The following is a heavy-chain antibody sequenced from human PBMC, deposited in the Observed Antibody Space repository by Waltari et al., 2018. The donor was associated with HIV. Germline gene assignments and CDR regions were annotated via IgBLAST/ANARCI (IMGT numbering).Heavy chain of an antibody. CDR3: AREYSSGWWKPGDY. CDR1: GFTFSSYW. CDR2: INEDGSET. Sequence: EVQLVESGGGLVQPGGSVRLFCAASGFTFSSYWMSWVRQAPGRGLEWVANINEDGSETFYVYSGKGRFTISRDNAKNSLYLQMSSLRAEDTAVYYCAREYSSGWWKPGDYWGQGTLVTVSS. V-gene: IGHV3-7*01. J-gene: IGHJ4*02. D-gene: IGHD6-19*01.